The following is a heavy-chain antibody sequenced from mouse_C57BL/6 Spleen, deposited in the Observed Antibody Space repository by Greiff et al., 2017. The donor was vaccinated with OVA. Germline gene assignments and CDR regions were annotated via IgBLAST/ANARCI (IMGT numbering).Heavy chain of an antibody. J-gene: IGHJ4*01. CDR2: IDPANGNT. CDR3: ARSYYDYDEGLYAMDY. CDR1: GFNIKNTY. D-gene: IGHD2-4*01. Sequence: EVQLQQSVAELVRPGASVKLSCTASGFNIKNTYMHWVKQRPEQGLEWIGRIDPANGNTKYAPSFQGKATITADTSSNTAYLQLSSLITDDTSIYYGARSYYDYDEGLYAMDYWGQGTSVTVSS. V-gene: IGHV14-3*01.